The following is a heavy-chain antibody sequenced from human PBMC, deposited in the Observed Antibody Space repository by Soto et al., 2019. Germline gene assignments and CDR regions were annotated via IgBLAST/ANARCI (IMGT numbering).Heavy chain of an antibody. V-gene: IGHV3-33*01. Sequence: PGGSLRLSXAASGFTFSSYGMHWVRQAPGKGLEWVAVIWYDGSNKYYADSVKGRFTISRDNSKNTLYLQMNSLRAEDTAVYYCARDQGYDFWSGYHIYYYGMDVWGQGTTVTVSS. CDR3: ARDQGYDFWSGYHIYYYGMDV. J-gene: IGHJ6*02. D-gene: IGHD3-3*01. CDR1: GFTFSSYG. CDR2: IWYDGSNK.